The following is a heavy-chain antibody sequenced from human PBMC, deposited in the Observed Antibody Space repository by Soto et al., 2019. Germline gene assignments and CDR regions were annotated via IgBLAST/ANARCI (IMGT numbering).Heavy chain of an antibody. CDR3: ARGGYSNPLGFTLYYYYMDV. J-gene: IGHJ6*03. V-gene: IGHV1-2*04. CDR1: GYTFTGYY. D-gene: IGHD4-4*01. Sequence: GASVKVACKASGYTFTGYYMHWVRQAPGQALEWMGWINPNSGGTNYAQKFQGWVTMTRDTSISTAYMELSRLRSDDTAVYYCARGGYSNPLGFTLYYYYMDVWGKGTTVTVSS. CDR2: INPNSGGT.